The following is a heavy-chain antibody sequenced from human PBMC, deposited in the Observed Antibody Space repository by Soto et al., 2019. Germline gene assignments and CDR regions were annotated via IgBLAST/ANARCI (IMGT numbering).Heavy chain of an antibody. CDR1: GGSISSGAYS. CDR3: ARWVRSSGYFCSFDI. V-gene: IGHV4-30-2*01. D-gene: IGHD3-22*01. CDR2: ISHSGTT. J-gene: IGHJ3*02. Sequence: SQTMSLTWAVAGGSISSGAYSWSWIRQAPGKGLEWMGFISHSGTTYYNPSLKSRVTMSVEISNNQFSLKLTSVTAADAAVFYCARWVRSSGYFCSFDIWGQGTMVTVSS.